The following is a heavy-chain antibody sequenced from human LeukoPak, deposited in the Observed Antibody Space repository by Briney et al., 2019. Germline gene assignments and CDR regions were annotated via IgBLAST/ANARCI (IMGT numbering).Heavy chain of an antibody. D-gene: IGHD5-12*01. CDR1: GASISSGAHY. V-gene: IGHV4-31*03. Sequence: SQTLSLTCTVSGASISSGAHYWNWIRQHPGTGLEWIGYIYYSGSTYYNPSLQSRVTMSVDTSKNQFSLNLSSVTAADTAMYYCAREGISGYAPHGIHFWGQGTLVTVSS. CDR2: IYYSGST. J-gene: IGHJ4*02. CDR3: AREGISGYAPHGIHF.